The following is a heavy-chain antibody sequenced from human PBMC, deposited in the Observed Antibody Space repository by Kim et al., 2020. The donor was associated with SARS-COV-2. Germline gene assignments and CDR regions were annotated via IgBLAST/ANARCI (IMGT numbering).Heavy chain of an antibody. CDR1: EFSFSNYI. J-gene: IGHJ6*02. CDR3: AKGADSSSYGMDV. Sequence: GGSLRLSCAASEFSFSNYIMSWVRQAPGKGLEWVSTISGSGGSTHYADSVKGRFTISRDNSKNTLYLQLNSLRAEDTAKYYCAKGADSSSYGMDVWGQGTPVTVSS. CDR2: ISGSGGST. D-gene: IGHD6-13*01. V-gene: IGHV3-23*01.